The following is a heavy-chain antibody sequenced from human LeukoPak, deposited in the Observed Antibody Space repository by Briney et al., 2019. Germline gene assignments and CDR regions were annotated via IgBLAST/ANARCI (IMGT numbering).Heavy chain of an antibody. CDR2: IYTSGST. J-gene: IGHJ4*02. D-gene: IGHD5-18*01. Sequence: PSETLSLTCTVSGGSISSSSYYWSWIRQPAGKGLEWIGRIYTSGSTNYNPSLKSRVTISVDTSKNQFSLKLSSVTAADTAVYYSAREYTAMVTFGFEKFDYWGQGTLVTVSS. V-gene: IGHV4-61*02. CDR3: AREYTAMVTFGFEKFDY. CDR1: GGSISSSSYY.